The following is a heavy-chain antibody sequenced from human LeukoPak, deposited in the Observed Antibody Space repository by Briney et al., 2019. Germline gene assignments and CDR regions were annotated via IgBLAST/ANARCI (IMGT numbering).Heavy chain of an antibody. CDR3: AKGVMITFGGVIAGDAFDI. Sequence: GGSLRLSCEASGFTFSSYAMSWVRQAPGKGLEWVSGISVYAERINYADSVKGRFTISRDNSKNTVDLQMSSLRAEDTAVYYCAKGVMITFGGVIAGDAFDIWGQGTMVTVSS. CDR1: GFTFSSYA. D-gene: IGHD3-16*02. J-gene: IGHJ3*02. V-gene: IGHV3-23*01. CDR2: ISVYAERI.